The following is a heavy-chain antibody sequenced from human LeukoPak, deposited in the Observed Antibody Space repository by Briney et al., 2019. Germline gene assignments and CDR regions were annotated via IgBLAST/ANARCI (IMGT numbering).Heavy chain of an antibody. CDR1: GGTFSSYA. Sequence: ASVKLSCKASGGTFSSYAISWVRQAPGQGLEWMGGSIPIFGTANYAQKFQGRVTITTDESTSTAYMELSSLRSEDTAVYYCARDSGSTTWDYYYYMDVWGKGTTVTVSS. J-gene: IGHJ6*03. CDR3: ARDSGSTTWDYYYYMDV. CDR2: SIPIFGTA. D-gene: IGHD3-10*01. V-gene: IGHV1-69*05.